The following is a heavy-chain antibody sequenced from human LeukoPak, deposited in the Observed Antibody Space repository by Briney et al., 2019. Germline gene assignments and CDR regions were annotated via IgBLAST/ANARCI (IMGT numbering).Heavy chain of an antibody. Sequence: GGSLRLSRAASGFIFSKFGIHWVRQTPNKGLESVAVISSDGSEAYYANSVKGRFTISRDNSKNTLYLQMNSLRPEDSALYYCVRDGGGGYNQIDYWGQGTLVAVSS. D-gene: IGHD5-24*01. CDR1: GFIFSKFG. J-gene: IGHJ4*02. CDR3: VRDGGGGYNQIDY. V-gene: IGHV3-30-3*01. CDR2: ISSDGSEA.